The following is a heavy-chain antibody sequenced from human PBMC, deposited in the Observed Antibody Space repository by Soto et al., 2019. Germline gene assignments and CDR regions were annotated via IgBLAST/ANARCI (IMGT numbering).Heavy chain of an antibody. CDR2: IYYSGST. CDR3: ARMIAAAGNNWFDP. V-gene: IGHV4-31*03. J-gene: IGHJ5*02. Sequence: QVQLVQSGAEVKPSQTLSLTCTVSGGSISSGGYYWSWIRQHPGKGLEWIGYIYYSGSTYYNPSLKSRVTISVDTSKNQFSLKLSSVTAADTAVYYCARMIAAAGNNWFDPWGQGTLVTVSS. D-gene: IGHD6-13*01. CDR1: GGSISSGGYY.